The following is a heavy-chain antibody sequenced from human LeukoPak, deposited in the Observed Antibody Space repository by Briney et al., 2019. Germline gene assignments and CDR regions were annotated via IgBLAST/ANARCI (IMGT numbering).Heavy chain of an antibody. CDR2: IYPGDSDT. CDR3: ARLPYGSGSLDWFDP. D-gene: IGHD3-10*01. V-gene: IGHV5-51*01. J-gene: IGHJ5*02. Sequence: GESLKISCQGSGYSFTSYWIGWVRQMPGKGLEWMGIIYPGDSDTRYSPSFQGQVTISADKSISTAYLQWSSLKASDTAMYYCARLPYGSGSLDWFDPWGQGTLVTVSS. CDR1: GYSFTSYW.